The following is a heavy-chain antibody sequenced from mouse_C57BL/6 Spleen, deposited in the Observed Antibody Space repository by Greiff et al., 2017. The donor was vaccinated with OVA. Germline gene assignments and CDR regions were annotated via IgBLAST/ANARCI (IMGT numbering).Heavy chain of an antibody. CDR3: ARRGAAQGTEYAMDY. Sequence: QVQLQQSGAELARPGASVKLSCKASGYTFTSYGISWVKQRTGQGLEWIGEIYPRSGNTYYNEKFKGKATLTADKSSSTAYMELRSLTSEDSAVYFCARRGAAQGTEYAMDYWGQGTSVTVSS. J-gene: IGHJ4*01. V-gene: IGHV1-81*01. CDR2: IYPRSGNT. CDR1: GYTFTSYG. D-gene: IGHD3-2*02.